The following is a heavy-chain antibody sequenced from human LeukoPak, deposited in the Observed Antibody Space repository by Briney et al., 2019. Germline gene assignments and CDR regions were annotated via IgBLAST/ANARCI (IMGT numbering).Heavy chain of an antibody. D-gene: IGHD3-10*01. V-gene: IGHV1-18*01. CDR1: GYTFTSYG. J-gene: IGHJ5*02. CDR3: ARALLLWFGESLPHWFDP. CDR2: ISAYNGNT. Sequence: ASVTVSCMASGYTFTSYGISWVRQAPGQGLEWMGWISAYNGNTNCAQKLQGRVTMTTDTSTSTAYMELRSLRSDDTAVYYCARALLLWFGESLPHWFDPWGQGTLVTVSS.